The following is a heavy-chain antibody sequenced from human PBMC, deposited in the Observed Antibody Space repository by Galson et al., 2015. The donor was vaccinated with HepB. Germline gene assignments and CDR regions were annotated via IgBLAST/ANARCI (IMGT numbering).Heavy chain of an antibody. CDR2: IKSKNDGGSA. D-gene: IGHD3-16*02. J-gene: IGHJ6*03. CDR3: TTVRYSALSFYYYYYMDV. CDR1: GFTFSDAW. V-gene: IGHV3-15*01. Sequence: SLRLSCAVSGFTFSDAWMSWVRQAPGKGLEWVGRIKSKNDGGSADYAAPVKGRFSISRDDSKNTLFLQVNNPQIEDTAVYYCTTVRYSALSFYYYYYMDVWGKGTTVIVSS.